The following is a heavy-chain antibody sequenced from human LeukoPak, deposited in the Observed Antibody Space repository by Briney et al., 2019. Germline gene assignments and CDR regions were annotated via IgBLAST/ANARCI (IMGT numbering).Heavy chain of an antibody. V-gene: IGHV4-59*01. CDR1: GGSISSYY. CDR3: ARSRWSYAFDI. CDR2: IYYSGST. Sequence: PSETLSLTCTVSGGSISSYYWSWIRQPPGKGLEWIGYIYYSGSTNYNPSLKGRVTISVDTSKNQFSLKLSSVTAADTAVYYCARSRWSYAFDIWGQGTMVTVSS. D-gene: IGHD5-24*01. J-gene: IGHJ3*02.